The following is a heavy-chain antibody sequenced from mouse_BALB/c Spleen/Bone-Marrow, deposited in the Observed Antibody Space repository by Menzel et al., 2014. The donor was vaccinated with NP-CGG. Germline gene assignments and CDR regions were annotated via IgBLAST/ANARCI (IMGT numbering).Heavy chain of an antibody. D-gene: IGHD1-1*01. CDR1: GFTFSSYA. Sequence: EVKLVESGGGLVKPGGSLKLSCAASGFTFSSYAMSWVRQTPEKRLEWAATISSGGSYTYYPDSVKGRFTISRDNAKNTLYLQMSSLRSEDTAVYYCARPPYYGSSEWYFDVWGAGTTVTVSS. CDR2: ISSGGSYT. CDR3: ARPPYYGSSEWYFDV. V-gene: IGHV5-9-3*01. J-gene: IGHJ1*01.